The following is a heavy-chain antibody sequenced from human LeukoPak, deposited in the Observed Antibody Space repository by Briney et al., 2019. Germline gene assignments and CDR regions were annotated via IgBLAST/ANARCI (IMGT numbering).Heavy chain of an antibody. J-gene: IGHJ4*02. CDR2: ISNDGSKK. D-gene: IGHD5-18*01. Sequence: GWSLTLSCAASGFTFSSYGMHWVRQAPGTGMDWVAVISNDGSKKYYADSVKGRFTISRDNSKNTLSLQVSSLRTEDTAVYYCAKDRYSYAFEYSDSWGQGTLVTVSS. CDR1: GFTFSSYG. V-gene: IGHV3-30*18. CDR3: AKDRYSYAFEYSDS.